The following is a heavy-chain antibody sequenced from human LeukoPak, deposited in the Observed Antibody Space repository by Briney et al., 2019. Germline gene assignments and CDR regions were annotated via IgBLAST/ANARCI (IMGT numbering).Heavy chain of an antibody. CDR3: ARGHYDVLAASYKWTPDY. D-gene: IGHD3-9*01. V-gene: IGHV3-21*01. CDR2: ITSGGDYI. Sequence: GGSLRLSCVGSGFTFSNAWMSWVRQAPGKGLEWVSSITSGGDYIYYADSVKGRFTTSRDNAKNSLSLQLNSLRVEDTAVYYCARGHYDVLAASYKWTPDYWGQGTLVTVSS. CDR1: GFTFSNAW. J-gene: IGHJ4*02.